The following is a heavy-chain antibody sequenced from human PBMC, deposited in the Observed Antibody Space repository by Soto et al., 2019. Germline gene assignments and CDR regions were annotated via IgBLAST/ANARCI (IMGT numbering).Heavy chain of an antibody. J-gene: IGHJ6*02. Sequence: HPGGPPNLASAARGLAIRSYPMQWVRQVPGEGLERVAVISFHGSYNYYSDCVKGRFTISRDXSKKXLYLHMNSLRADDTAVYYCASHPGGYCSGCMSYNEYYYYGMYVWGQGPTVTVSS. CDR2: ISFHGSYN. CDR1: GLAIRSYP. D-gene: IGHD2-15*01. V-gene: IGHV3-30-3*01. CDR3: ASHPGGYCSGCMSYNEYYYYGMYV.